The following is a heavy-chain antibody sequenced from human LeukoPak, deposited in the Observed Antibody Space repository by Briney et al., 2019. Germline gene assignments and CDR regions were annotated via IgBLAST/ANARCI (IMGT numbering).Heavy chain of an antibody. CDR2: INHSGST. J-gene: IGHJ4*02. CDR1: GGPFSGYY. D-gene: IGHD2-2*01. V-gene: IGHV4-34*01. Sequence: PSETLSLTCAVYGGPFSGYYWSWIRQPPGKGLEWIGEINHSGSTNYNPSLKSRVTISVDTSKNQFSLKLSSVTAADTAVYYCARGIVVVPAAFDYWGQGTLVTVSS. CDR3: ARGIVVVPAAFDY.